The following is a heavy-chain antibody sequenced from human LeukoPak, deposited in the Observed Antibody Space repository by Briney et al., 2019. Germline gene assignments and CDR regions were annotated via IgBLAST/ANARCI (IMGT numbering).Heavy chain of an antibody. Sequence: GGSLRLSCAASGLTVNSNYMNWVRQAPGKGLQWVSAIYSGGTTYYADSVKGRFTISRDNSKNTLYLQMNSLKTEDTAVYYCTTGGHGEYHFDYWGQGTLVTVSS. D-gene: IGHD3-10*01. V-gene: IGHV3-53*01. CDR2: IYSGGTT. CDR3: TTGGHGEYHFDY. CDR1: GLTVNSNY. J-gene: IGHJ4*02.